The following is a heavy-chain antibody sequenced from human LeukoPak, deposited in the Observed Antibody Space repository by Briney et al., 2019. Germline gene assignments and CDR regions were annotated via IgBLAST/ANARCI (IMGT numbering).Heavy chain of an antibody. CDR1: GGTFSSYA. J-gene: IGHJ3*02. CDR3: ARAWQQLVKDAFDI. CDR2: IIPIFGTA. D-gene: IGHD6-13*01. Sequence: SVKVSCKASGGTFSSYAISWVRQTPGQGLEWMGGIIPIFGTANYAQKFQGRVTITADESTSTAYMELSSLRSEDTAVYYCARAWQQLVKDAFDIWGQGTMVTVSS. V-gene: IGHV1-69*13.